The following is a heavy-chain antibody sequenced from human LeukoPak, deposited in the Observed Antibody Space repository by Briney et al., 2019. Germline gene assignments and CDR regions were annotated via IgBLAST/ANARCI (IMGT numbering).Heavy chain of an antibody. J-gene: IGHJ2*01. CDR3: ARQSRLLPYWYFDL. Sequence: PGGSLRLSCAASGFTFSSYDMHWVRQATGKGLEWVSAIGTAGDTYYPGSVKGRFTISRENAKNSLYLQMNSLRAGDTAVYYCARQSRLLPYWYFDLWGRGTLVTVSS. CDR2: IGTAGDT. D-gene: IGHD2-21*02. CDR1: GFTFSSYD. V-gene: IGHV3-13*04.